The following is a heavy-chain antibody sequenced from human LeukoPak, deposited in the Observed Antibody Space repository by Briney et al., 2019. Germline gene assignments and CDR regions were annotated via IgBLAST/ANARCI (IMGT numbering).Heavy chain of an antibody. D-gene: IGHD4-17*01. CDR3: ARGRVKNDYGDYIDY. CDR1: VFTFSDYY. CDR2: IWYDGSNK. V-gene: IGHV3-33*08. Sequence: GGSLRLSCAASVFTFSDYYMSWIRQAPGKGREGVAVIWYDGSNKYYADSVKGRFTISRDNSKNTLYLQMNSLRAEDTAVYYCARGRVKNDYGDYIDYWGQGTLVTVSS. J-gene: IGHJ4*02.